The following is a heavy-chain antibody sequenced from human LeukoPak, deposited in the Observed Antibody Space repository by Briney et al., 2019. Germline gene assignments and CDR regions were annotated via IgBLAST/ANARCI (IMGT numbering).Heavy chain of an antibody. D-gene: IGHD3-10*01. Sequence: SQTLSLTCAISGDSVSSNSAAWNWIRQSPSRGLEWLGRTYYRSKWYNEYAVSVKSRITINPDTSKNQFSLKLSSVTAADTAVYYCARRQRGYYGSGSYYNAWFDPWGQGTLVTVSS. CDR1: GDSVSSNSAA. V-gene: IGHV6-1*01. J-gene: IGHJ5*02. CDR2: TYYRSKWYN. CDR3: ARRQRGYYGSGSYYNAWFDP.